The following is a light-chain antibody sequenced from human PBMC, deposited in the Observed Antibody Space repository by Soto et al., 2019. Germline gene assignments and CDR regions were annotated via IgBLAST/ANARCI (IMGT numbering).Light chain of an antibody. CDR1: PSDVGGYNS. Sequence: QSVLTQPPSASGSPGQSVTISCTGTPSDVGGYNSVSWYQQYPGKAPKLMIYDVSKRPSGVPDRFSGSKSGNTASLTVSGLQAEEEANNYCSSYAGSNVLFGGGTKVTVL. V-gene: IGLV2-8*01. CDR3: SSYAGSNVL. J-gene: IGLJ2*01. CDR2: DVS.